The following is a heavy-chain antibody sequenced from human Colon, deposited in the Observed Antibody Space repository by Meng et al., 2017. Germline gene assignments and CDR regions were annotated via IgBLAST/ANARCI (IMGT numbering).Heavy chain of an antibody. V-gene: IGHV3-7*01. CDR1: GFTFSSYW. D-gene: IGHD6-19*01. CDR2: IKQDGSEK. J-gene: IGHJ4*02. Sequence: GGSLRLSCAASGFTFSSYWMTWVRQAPGKGLEWVANIKQDGSEKYYVDSAKGRFTISRDNAKNSLYLQMNSRGAEDTAVYYGGRVSGVLSSGYYLRYVQDDWGQGTLVTVSS. CDR3: GRVSGVLSSGYYLRYVQDD.